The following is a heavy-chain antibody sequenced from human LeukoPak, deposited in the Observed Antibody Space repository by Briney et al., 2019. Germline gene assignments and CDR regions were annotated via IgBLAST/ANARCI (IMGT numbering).Heavy chain of an antibody. Sequence: GESLNISCKGSGYSFTSYWIASLGPMPGKCLEWMEIIYPGDSSTRYSPYFQGEVIISADKYTSTAYLQWSSLKASDTAMYYCAVYYYDNSGYLPFDYWGQGTLVTVSS. CDR2: IYPGDSST. J-gene: IGHJ4*02. CDR3: AVYYYDNSGYLPFDY. D-gene: IGHD3-22*01. V-gene: IGHV5-51*01. CDR1: GYSFTSYW.